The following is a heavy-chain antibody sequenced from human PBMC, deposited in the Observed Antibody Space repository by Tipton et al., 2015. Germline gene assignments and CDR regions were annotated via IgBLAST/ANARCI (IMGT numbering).Heavy chain of an antibody. V-gene: IGHV5-51*01. D-gene: IGHD4-17*01. CDR2: IHPSDSET. CDR3: ARGWEHDNGDHFDY. J-gene: IGHJ4*01. CDR1: GYTFSNHW. Sequence: QLVQSGGEVKKPGESLKISCKVSGYTFSNHWIGWVRQMPGKGLEWVGIIHPSDSETKYSPSFEGLVTISADKSTSTAYLQWSSLKASDTAVYYCARGWEHDNGDHFDYWGHGILVTVSS.